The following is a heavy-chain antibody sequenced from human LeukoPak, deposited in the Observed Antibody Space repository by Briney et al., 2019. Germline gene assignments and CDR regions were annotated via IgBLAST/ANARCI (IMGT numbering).Heavy chain of an antibody. V-gene: IGHV3-21*01. Sequence: GGSLRPSCAASGFTFSSYSMNWVRQAPGKGLGWVSSISSSSSYIYYADSVKGRFTISRDNAKNSLYLQMNSLRAEDTAVYYCARDGYTNGGFDYWGQGTLVTVSS. CDR2: ISSSSSYI. CDR3: ARDGYTNGGFDY. D-gene: IGHD5-24*01. J-gene: IGHJ4*02. CDR1: GFTFSSYS.